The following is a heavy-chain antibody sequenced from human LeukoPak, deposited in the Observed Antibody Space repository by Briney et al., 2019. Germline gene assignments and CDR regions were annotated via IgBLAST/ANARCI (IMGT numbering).Heavy chain of an antibody. CDR2: ISYDGSNK. V-gene: IGHV3-30-3*01. D-gene: IGHD6-25*01. J-gene: IGHJ4*02. CDR3: ARDKTSTAVFDS. Sequence: GGSLRLSCAASGFTFSSYAMHWVRQAPGKGLEWVALISYDGSNKYYADSVKGRFTISRDNSKNTLYLQMNSLRAEDTAAYYCARDKTSTAVFDSWGQGTLVTVSS. CDR1: GFTFSSYA.